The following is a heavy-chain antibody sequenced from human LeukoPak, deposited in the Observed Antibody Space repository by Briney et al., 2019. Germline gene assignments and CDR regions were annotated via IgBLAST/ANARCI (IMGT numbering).Heavy chain of an antibody. D-gene: IGHD4-23*01. CDR2: IYSSRTP. CDR1: GGSINSYY. V-gene: IGHV4-4*07. CDR3: ARGGKATVVTM. Sequence: PSETLSLTCTVSGGSINSYYWSWIGQPAGKGGEWIGRIYSSRTPNYTPSLQSRVSMSVDTSKNQFSLKLTSVTAADTAVYYCARGGKATVVTMWGQGILVTVSS. J-gene: IGHJ4*02.